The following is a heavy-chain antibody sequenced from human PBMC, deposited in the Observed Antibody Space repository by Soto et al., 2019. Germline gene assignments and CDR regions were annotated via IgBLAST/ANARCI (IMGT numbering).Heavy chain of an antibody. CDR3: ARVPLP. J-gene: IGHJ5*02. CDR2: IYHGGST. CDR1: GGSISSGGYS. V-gene: IGHV4-30-2*01. Sequence: QLQLQESGSGLVKPSQTLSLTCAVSGGSISSGGYSWSWIRQPPGKGLEWIGYIYHGGSTYYNPSLKSRVHISVDRSKNQFSLRLSAVTAAATAVYYWARVPLPWGQGTLVTVSS.